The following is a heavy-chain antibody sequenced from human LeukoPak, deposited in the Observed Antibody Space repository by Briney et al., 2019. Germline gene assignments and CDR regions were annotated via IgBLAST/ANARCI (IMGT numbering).Heavy chain of an antibody. CDR2: IKEDGSEK. V-gene: IGHV3-7*01. CDR3: ARVGSSSPYY. J-gene: IGHJ4*02. D-gene: IGHD6-6*01. CDR1: GFTFSSYY. Sequence: GGSLRLSCAASGFTFSSYYMSWVRQTPGKGLEWVANIKEDGSEKYHVDSVKGRFTISRDNTKNSLHLQMNSLRAEDTAVYYCARVGSSSPYYWGQGTLVTVSS.